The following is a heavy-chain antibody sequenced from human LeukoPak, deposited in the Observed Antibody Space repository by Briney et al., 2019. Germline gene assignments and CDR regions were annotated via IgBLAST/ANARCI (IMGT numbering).Heavy chain of an antibody. J-gene: IGHJ6*04. D-gene: IGHD2-2*01. V-gene: IGHV3-53*01. CDR1: GFTVSSNY. Sequence: GGSLRLSCAASGFTVSSNYMSWVRQAPGKGLEWVSVIYSGGSTYYADSVKGRFTISRDNSKNTLYLQMNSLRAEGTAVYYCARDLVVPAATAALYYYYGMDVWGKGTTVTVSS. CDR2: IYSGGST. CDR3: ARDLVVPAATAALYYYYGMDV.